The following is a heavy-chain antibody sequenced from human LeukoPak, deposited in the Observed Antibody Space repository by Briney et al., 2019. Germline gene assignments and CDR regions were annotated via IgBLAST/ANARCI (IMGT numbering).Heavy chain of an antibody. J-gene: IGHJ4*02. V-gene: IGHV1-18*01. D-gene: IGHD5-12*01. Sequence: VASVKVSCKASGYTFTSYGISWVRQAPGQGLEWMGWISAYNGNTNYAQKLQGRVTMTTDTSTSTAYMELRSLRSDDTAVYYCARDEPLARGYSGYDVCFDYWGQGTLVTVSS. CDR2: ISAYNGNT. CDR1: GYTFTSYG. CDR3: ARDEPLARGYSGYDVCFDY.